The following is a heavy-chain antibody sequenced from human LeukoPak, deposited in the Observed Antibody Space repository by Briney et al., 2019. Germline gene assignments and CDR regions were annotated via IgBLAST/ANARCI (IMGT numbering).Heavy chain of an antibody. D-gene: IGHD3-22*01. V-gene: IGHV3-74*01. CDR2: INSDGSST. CDR1: GFTFSSYW. Sequence: GGSLRLSCAASGFTFSSYWMHWVRQAPGKGLVWVSRINSDGSSTSYADSVKGRFTISRDNAKNTLYLQMNSLRAEGTAVYYCARAPGWYYDSSGYYYYWYFDLWGRGTLVTVSS. J-gene: IGHJ2*01. CDR3: ARAPGWYYDSSGYYYYWYFDL.